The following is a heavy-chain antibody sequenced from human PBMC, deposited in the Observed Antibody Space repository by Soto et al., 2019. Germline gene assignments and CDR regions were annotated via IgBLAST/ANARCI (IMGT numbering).Heavy chain of an antibody. CDR2: ISGSGGST. J-gene: IGHJ6*02. CDR3: AKDINDFCSGYADYGMDV. D-gene: IGHD3-3*01. V-gene: IGHV3-23*01. CDR1: GFTFSSYA. Sequence: GGSLRLSCAASGFTFSSYAMSWVRQAPGKGLEWVSAISGSGGSTYYADSVKGRFTISRDNSKNTLYLQMNSLRAEDTAVYYSAKDINDFCSGYADYGMDVWGQGTTVTVSS.